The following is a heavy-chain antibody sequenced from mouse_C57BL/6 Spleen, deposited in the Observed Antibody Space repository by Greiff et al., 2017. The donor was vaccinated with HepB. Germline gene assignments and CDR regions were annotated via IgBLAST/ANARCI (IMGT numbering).Heavy chain of an antibody. J-gene: IGHJ4*01. CDR1: GYTFTDYE. D-gene: IGHD4-1*01. CDR2: IDPETGGT. CDR3: TRVRLGPHAMDY. Sequence: VQLQQSGAELVRPGASVTLSCKASGYTFTDYEMHWVKQTPVHGLEWIGAIDPETGGTAYNQKFKGKAILTADKSSRTAYMEHRSLTSEDSAVYYCTRVRLGPHAMDYWGQGTSVTVSS. V-gene: IGHV1-15*01.